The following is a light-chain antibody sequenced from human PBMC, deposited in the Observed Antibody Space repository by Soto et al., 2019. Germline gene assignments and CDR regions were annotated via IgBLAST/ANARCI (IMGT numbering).Light chain of an antibody. CDR3: QQFYGTPLT. CDR2: WAS. Sequence: DIVMTQSPDSLAVSLGERATINCKSSQSVLSSSNNKNYLAWYQQKPGQPPELLIYWASTRESGVPDRFSASGSGTDFTLTISSLQAEDVAVYYCQQFYGTPLTFGGGTKVEIK. CDR1: QSVLSSSNNKNY. J-gene: IGKJ4*01. V-gene: IGKV4-1*01.